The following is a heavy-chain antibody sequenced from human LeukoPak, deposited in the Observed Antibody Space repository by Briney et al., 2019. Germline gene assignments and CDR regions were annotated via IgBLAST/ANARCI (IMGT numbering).Heavy chain of an antibody. D-gene: IGHD1-26*01. V-gene: IGHV3-30*03. CDR1: GFTFSSYG. CDR3: ARDPYSGSYGDSYYYYMDV. CDR2: ISYDGSNK. Sequence: GRSLRLSCAASGFTFSSYGMHWVRQAPGKGLEWVAVISYDGSNKYYADSVKGRFTISRDNSKNTLYLQMNSLRAEDTAVYYCARDPYSGSYGDSYYYYMDVWGKGTTVTISS. J-gene: IGHJ6*03.